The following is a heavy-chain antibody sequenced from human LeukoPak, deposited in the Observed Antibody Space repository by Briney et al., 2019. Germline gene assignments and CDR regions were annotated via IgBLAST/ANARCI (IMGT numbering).Heavy chain of an antibody. J-gene: IGHJ6*03. V-gene: IGHV3-23*01. D-gene: IGHD6-6*01. CDR2: ISSSVAST. CDR1: EFTFSSYS. CDR3: ATADYTSSSQYSYYFYMDV. Sequence: PGGSLRLSCLASEFTFSSYSMTWVRQGPERGLEWVSAISSSVASTYYADSVKGRFTISRDNSENRLYLQLNSLRAEDTAVYYCATADYTSSSQYSYYFYMDVWGTGTTVTVSS.